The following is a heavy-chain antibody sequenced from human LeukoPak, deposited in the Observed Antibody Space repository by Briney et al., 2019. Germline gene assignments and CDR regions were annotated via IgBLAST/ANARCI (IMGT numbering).Heavy chain of an antibody. V-gene: IGHV3-66*01. CDR1: GFTFSSYS. CDR3: AKVAEVGATGYYYYMDV. CDR2: IYSGGST. D-gene: IGHD1-26*01. Sequence: GGPLRLSCAASGFTFSSYSMNWVRQAPGKGLEWVSVIYSGGSTYYADSVKGRFTISRDNSKNTLYLQMSSLRAEDTAVYYCAKVAEVGATGYYYYMDVWGKGTTVTISS. J-gene: IGHJ6*03.